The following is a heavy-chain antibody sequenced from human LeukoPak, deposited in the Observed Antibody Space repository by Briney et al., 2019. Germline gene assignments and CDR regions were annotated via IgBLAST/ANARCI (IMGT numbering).Heavy chain of an antibody. CDR1: GFTFSSYS. CDR2: ISSSSSYI. CDR3: ARDRSADIVVVRTEFDY. V-gene: IGHV3-21*01. D-gene: IGHD2-2*01. J-gene: IGHJ4*02. Sequence: PGGSLRLSCAASGFTFSSYSMNWVRQAPGKGLEWVSSISSSSSYIYYADSVKDRFTISRDNAKNSLYLQMNSLRAEDTAVYYCARDRSADIVVVRTEFDYWGQGTLVTVSS.